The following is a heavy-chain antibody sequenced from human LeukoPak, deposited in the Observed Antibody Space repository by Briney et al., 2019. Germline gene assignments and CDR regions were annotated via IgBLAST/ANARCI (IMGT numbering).Heavy chain of an antibody. J-gene: IGHJ4*02. D-gene: IGHD6-13*01. CDR1: GSSISSYY. CDR3: ARITPHSSSWYWYYLDY. Sequence: PSETLSLTCTVSGSSISSYYWSWIRQPAGKGLEWIGRIYTSGSTNYNPSLKSRVTMSVDTSKNQFSLKLSSVTAADTAVYYCARITPHSSSWYWYYLDYWGQGTLVTVSS. CDR2: IYTSGST. V-gene: IGHV4-4*07.